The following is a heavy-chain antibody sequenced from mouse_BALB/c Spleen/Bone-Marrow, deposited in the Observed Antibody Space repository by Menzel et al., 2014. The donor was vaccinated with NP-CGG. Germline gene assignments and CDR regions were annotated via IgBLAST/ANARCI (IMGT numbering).Heavy chain of an antibody. Sequence: DVQLVESGGGLVQPGGSLILSCTTSGFTFTDYYMSWVRQPPGKALESLGFIRNKANGYTTEYNASVKGRLTISRDNSQSILYLQMNTLRAEDSANYYRARNGKGGSMDYWGHGTSVTVSS. CDR1: GFTFTDYY. V-gene: IGHV7-3*02. J-gene: IGHJ4*01. CDR2: IRNKANGYTT. CDR3: ARNGKGGSMDY. D-gene: IGHD1-3*01.